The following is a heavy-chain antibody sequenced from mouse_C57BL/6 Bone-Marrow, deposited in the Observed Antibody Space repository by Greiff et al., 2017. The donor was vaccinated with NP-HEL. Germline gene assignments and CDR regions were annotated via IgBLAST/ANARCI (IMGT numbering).Heavy chain of an antibody. CDR3: TTPITTVPWFAY. CDR2: IDPENGDT. J-gene: IGHJ3*01. Sequence: EVQLQQSGAELVRPGASVKLSCTASGFNIKDDYMHWVKQRPEQGLEWIGWIDPENGDTEYASKFQGKATITADTSSNTAYLQLSSLTSEDTAVYYGTTPITTVPWFAYWGQGTLVTVSA. V-gene: IGHV14-4*01. CDR1: GFNIKDDY. D-gene: IGHD1-1*01.